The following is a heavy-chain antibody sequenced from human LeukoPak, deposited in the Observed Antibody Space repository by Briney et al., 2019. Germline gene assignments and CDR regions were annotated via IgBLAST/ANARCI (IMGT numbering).Heavy chain of an antibody. V-gene: IGHV3-48*01. CDR3: AGPLGSPFFHH. CDR1: GFSFSSFG. CDR2: IDSSSSTK. Sequence: GGSLRLSCAASGFSFSSFGMNWVRQAPGKGLQWISYIDSSSSTKNYADSVKGRFTISRDNAKNSLYPQMSSLRAEDTAVYYCAGPLGSPFFHHWGQGTLVTVSS. D-gene: IGHD7-27*01. J-gene: IGHJ1*01.